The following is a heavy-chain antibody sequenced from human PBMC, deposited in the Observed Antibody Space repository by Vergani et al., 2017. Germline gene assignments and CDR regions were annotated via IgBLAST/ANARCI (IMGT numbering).Heavy chain of an antibody. D-gene: IGHD3-22*01. CDR1: GFTFSSYG. V-gene: IGHV3-33*01. Sequence: QVQLVESGGGVVQPGRSLRLSCAASGFTFSSYGMHWVRQAPGKGLEWVAVIWYDGSNKYYADSVKGRFTISRDNSKNTLYLQMNSLRAEDTAVYYCAREYYYDSSASSGFDPWGQGTLVTVSS. CDR3: AREYYYDSSASSGFDP. J-gene: IGHJ5*02. CDR2: IWYDGSNK.